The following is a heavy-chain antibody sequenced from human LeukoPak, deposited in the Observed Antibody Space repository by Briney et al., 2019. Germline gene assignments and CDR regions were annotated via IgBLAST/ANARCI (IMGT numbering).Heavy chain of an antibody. CDR2: IIPILGIA. J-gene: IGHJ4*02. D-gene: IGHD3-22*01. CDR1: GGTFSSYA. V-gene: IGHV1-69*04. Sequence: GASVKVSCKASGGTFSSYAIRWVRQAPGQGLEWMGRIIPILGIANYAQKFQGRVTITADKSTSTAYMELSSLRSEDTAVYYCARGEYYYDSSDTENFDYWGQGTLVTVSS. CDR3: ARGEYYYDSSDTENFDY.